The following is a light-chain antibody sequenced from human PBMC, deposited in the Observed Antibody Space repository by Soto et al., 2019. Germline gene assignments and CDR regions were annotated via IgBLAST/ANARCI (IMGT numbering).Light chain of an antibody. V-gene: IGLV1-44*01. J-gene: IGLJ2*01. Sequence: QSVLTQPPSASGTPGQRVTISCSGSRSSIGTNTVTWYQQLPGTAPKLLIYSDNQRPSGVPDRFSGSKSGTSASLAISALQSDDEAASYCAAWDVRFVVFGGGTKLTVL. CDR2: SDN. CDR3: AAWDVRFVV. CDR1: RSSIGTNT.